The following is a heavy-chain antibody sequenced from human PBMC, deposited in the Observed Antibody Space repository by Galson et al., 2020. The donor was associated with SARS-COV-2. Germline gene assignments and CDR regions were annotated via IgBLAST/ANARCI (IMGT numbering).Heavy chain of an antibody. CDR2: ISGSGGST. V-gene: IGHV3-23*01. D-gene: IGHD2-8*02. J-gene: IGHJ6*02. CDR3: AKEERYCTGGVCPEDYYYGMDV. Sequence: GGSLRLSCAASGFTFSSYAMSWVRQAPGKGLEWVSAISGSGGSTYYADSVKGRFTISRDNSKNTLYLQMNSLRAEDTAVYYCAKEERYCTGGVCPEDYYYGMDVWGQGTTVTVSS. CDR1: GFTFSSYA.